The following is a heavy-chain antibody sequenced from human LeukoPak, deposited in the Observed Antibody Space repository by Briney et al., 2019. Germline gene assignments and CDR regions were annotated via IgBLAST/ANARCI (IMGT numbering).Heavy chain of an antibody. Sequence: SETLSLTCAVYGGSFSGYYWSWIRQPPGKGLEWIGEINHSGSINHNPSLKSRVTISVDTSKNQFSLKPSSVTAADTAVYYCARGGGGYSSGWYARRDRYYMDVWGKGTTVTVSS. V-gene: IGHV4-34*01. J-gene: IGHJ6*03. D-gene: IGHD6-19*01. CDR1: GGSFSGYY. CDR3: ARGGGGYSSGWYARRDRYYMDV. CDR2: INHSGSI.